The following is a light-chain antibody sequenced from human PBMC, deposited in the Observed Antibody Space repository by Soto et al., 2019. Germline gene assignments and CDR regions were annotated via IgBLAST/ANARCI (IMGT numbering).Light chain of an antibody. CDR3: QQYGFSLIA. CDR2: GAS. J-gene: IGKJ4*01. V-gene: IGKV3-20*01. CDR1: QTVSTSY. Sequence: EIGLTQSPGTLSLSPGERATLSCRASQTVSTSYVAWYQQKPGQAPSLLIYGASSRATGIPDRFSGSGSGTDYTLTISRLEPEDFAVDYCQQYGFSLIAFGGGTKGAI.